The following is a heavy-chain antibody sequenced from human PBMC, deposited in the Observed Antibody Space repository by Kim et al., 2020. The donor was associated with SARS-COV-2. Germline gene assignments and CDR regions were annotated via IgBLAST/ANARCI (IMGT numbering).Heavy chain of an antibody. D-gene: IGHD6-19*01. CDR2: NK. Sequence: NKNYADSVKGRFTISRDNSKNTLYLQMNSLRAEDTAVYYCARDGLGRLDYWGQGTLVTVSS. V-gene: IGHV3-33*01. CDR3: ARDGLGRLDY. J-gene: IGHJ4*02.